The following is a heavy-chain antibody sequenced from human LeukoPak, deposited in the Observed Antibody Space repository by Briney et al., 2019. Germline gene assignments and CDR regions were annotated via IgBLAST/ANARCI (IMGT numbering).Heavy chain of an antibody. D-gene: IGHD5-18*01. CDR3: AMRRVGYSYGPQVDY. CDR2: IDPSDSYT. Sequence: GESLKISCKGSGYSFTSYWISWVRQMPGKGLEWMGRIDPSDSYTNYSPSFQGHVTISADESISTAYLQWSSLKASDTAMYYCAMRRVGYSYGPQVDYWGQGTLVTVSS. V-gene: IGHV5-10-1*01. CDR1: GYSFTSYW. J-gene: IGHJ4*02.